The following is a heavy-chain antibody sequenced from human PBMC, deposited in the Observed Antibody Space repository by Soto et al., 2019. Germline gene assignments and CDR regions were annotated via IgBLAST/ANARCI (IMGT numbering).Heavy chain of an antibody. D-gene: IGHD6-19*01. Sequence: HPGGSLNVSSAASGFLFNTYAMHWVRQAPGKGLEWVAVMSFDGSIKYYADSVKGRFTISRDNSKNTLYLQMNSLRAEDTAVYYCATIAVPPAFDIWGQGTMVTVSS. J-gene: IGHJ3*02. V-gene: IGHV3-30*04. CDR3: ATIAVPPAFDI. CDR1: GFLFNTYA. CDR2: MSFDGSIK.